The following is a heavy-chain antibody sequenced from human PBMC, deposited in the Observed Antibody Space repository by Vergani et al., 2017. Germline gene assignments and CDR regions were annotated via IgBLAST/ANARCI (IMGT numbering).Heavy chain of an antibody. Sequence: EEQLVESGGGFVQPGRSLRLSCAASGFNFEAYTMHWVRQVPGKGPEWVSGINWNSDSIAYADSVKGRFTISRDNAKNSLYLQMNSLRAEDTALYYCVKDIAASGNYWYFDLWGRGTLVTVSS. CDR3: VKDIAASGNYWYFDL. V-gene: IGHV3-9*01. J-gene: IGHJ2*01. CDR1: GFNFEAYT. CDR2: INWNSDSI. D-gene: IGHD6-13*01.